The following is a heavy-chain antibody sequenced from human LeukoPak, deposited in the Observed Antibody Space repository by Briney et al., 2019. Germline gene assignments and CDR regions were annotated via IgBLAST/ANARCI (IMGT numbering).Heavy chain of an antibody. V-gene: IGHV3-9*01. D-gene: IGHD7-27*01. J-gene: IGHJ6*02. Sequence: PGGSLRLSCAASGFAFDDYAMHWVRQAPGKVLEWVSGISWNSGSIGYADSVKGRFTISRDNAKNSLYLQMNSLRAEDTALYYCAKDIAGTGYYYGMDVWGQGTTVTVSS. CDR3: AKDIAGTGYYYGMDV. CDR2: ISWNSGSI. CDR1: GFAFDDYA.